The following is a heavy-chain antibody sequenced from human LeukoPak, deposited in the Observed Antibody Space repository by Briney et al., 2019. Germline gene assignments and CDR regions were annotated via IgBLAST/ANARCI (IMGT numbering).Heavy chain of an antibody. CDR2: ISGSGGST. Sequence: GGSLRLSCAASGFTFSSYAMSWVRQAPGKGPEWVSAISGSGGSTYYADSVKGRFTISRDNSKNTLYLQMNSLRAEDTAVYYCAKDRYYYDSTSSNWFDPWGQGTLVTVSS. CDR1: GFTFSSYA. J-gene: IGHJ5*02. V-gene: IGHV3-23*01. D-gene: IGHD3-22*01. CDR3: AKDRYYYDSTSSNWFDP.